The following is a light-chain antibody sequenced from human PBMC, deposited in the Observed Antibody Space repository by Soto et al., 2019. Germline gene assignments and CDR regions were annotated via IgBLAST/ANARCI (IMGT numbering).Light chain of an antibody. CDR2: GAS. CDR1: QSVSSSY. Sequence: EIVLTQSPGTLSLSPGERATLSCRASQSVSSSYLAWYQQKPGQAPRLLIYGASSRATGIPDRFSGSGSGTDFTLTISRLESEEFAVYYCQPYDSSPLTFGGGTKVEIK. V-gene: IGKV3-20*01. J-gene: IGKJ4*01. CDR3: QPYDSSPLT.